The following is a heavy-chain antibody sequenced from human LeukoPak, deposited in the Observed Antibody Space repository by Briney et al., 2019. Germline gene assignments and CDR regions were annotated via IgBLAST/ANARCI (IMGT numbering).Heavy chain of an antibody. Sequence: GGSLRLSCATSGFTFSSHSVNWVRQAPGKGLEWVSSISSSSSYIYYADSVKGRFTISRDNAKNSLYLQMNSLRAEDTAVYYCATGGPYSSGWSLSGYYWSGWGQGTLVTVSS. J-gene: IGHJ4*02. D-gene: IGHD6-19*01. CDR2: ISSSSSYI. CDR1: GFTFSSHS. V-gene: IGHV3-21*01. CDR3: ATGGPYSSGWSLSGYYWSG.